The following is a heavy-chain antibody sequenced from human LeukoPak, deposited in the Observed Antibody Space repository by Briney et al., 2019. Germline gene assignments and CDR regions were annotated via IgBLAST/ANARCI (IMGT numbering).Heavy chain of an antibody. CDR3: ARASGFWSGYYSYYFDY. Sequence: ASVKVSCEGSGYTFTSYGISWVRQAPGQGLEWMGWISAYNGNTNYAQKLQGRVTMTTDTSTSTAYMELRSLRSDDTAVYYCARASGFWSGYYSYYFDYWGQGTLVTVSS. CDR1: GYTFTSYG. CDR2: ISAYNGNT. J-gene: IGHJ4*02. D-gene: IGHD3-3*01. V-gene: IGHV1-18*01.